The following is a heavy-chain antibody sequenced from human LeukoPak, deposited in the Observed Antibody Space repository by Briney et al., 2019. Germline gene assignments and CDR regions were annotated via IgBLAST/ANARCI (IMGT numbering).Heavy chain of an antibody. D-gene: IGHD2-21*02. V-gene: IGHV3-30*04. J-gene: IGHJ1*01. CDR2: ISYDGSKK. Sequence: GGSLRLSCAASGVTFSNYAMHWGRQAPGKGLEGVTVISYDGSKKFYADSVRGRFTISRDNSKSTLYLQMNSLRPEDTAVYYCARDASYCGGGCYSGEFFQHWGQGTLVTVSS. CDR1: GVTFSNYA. CDR3: ARDASYCGGGCYSGEFFQH.